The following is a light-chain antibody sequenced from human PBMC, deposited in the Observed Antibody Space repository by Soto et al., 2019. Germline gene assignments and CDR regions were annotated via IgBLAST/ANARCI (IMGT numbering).Light chain of an antibody. Sequence: QSVLTQPASVSGSPGQSITISCTGASSDVGDYNYVSWYQQHPGKAPKLMIYDVTNRPSGVSNRFSGSKSGNTASLTISGLQAEDEADYYCSSLTASRSYVFGTGPKLTVL. CDR1: SSDVGDYNY. CDR2: DVT. CDR3: SSLTASRSYV. V-gene: IGLV2-14*01. J-gene: IGLJ1*01.